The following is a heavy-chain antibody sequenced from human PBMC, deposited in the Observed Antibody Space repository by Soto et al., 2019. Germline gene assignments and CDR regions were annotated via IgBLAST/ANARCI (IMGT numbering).Heavy chain of an antibody. D-gene: IGHD2-15*01. Sequence: PSETLSLTCTVSGGSISSSSYYWGWIRQPPGKGLEWIGSIYYSGSTYYNPSLKSRVTISVDTSKNQFSLKLSSVTAADTAVYYCARLQFSRIPFLDFCSGGSCPWGQGTLVTVSS. J-gene: IGHJ5*02. CDR2: IYYSGST. CDR1: GGSISSSSYY. CDR3: ARLQFSRIPFLDFCSGGSCP. V-gene: IGHV4-39*01.